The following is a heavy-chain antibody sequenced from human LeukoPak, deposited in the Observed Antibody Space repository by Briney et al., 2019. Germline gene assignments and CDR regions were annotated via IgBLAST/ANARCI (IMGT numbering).Heavy chain of an antibody. J-gene: IGHJ4*02. V-gene: IGHV4-4*07. CDR3: ARVDLRAEYFDY. D-gene: IGHD2/OR15-2a*01. CDR2: IYSSGST. Sequence: SETLSLTCTVSGGSISSYYWSWIRQPAGKGLEWIGRIYSSGSTGYNPSLKSRVTMSVDTSKNQFSLKLSSVTAADTAVYYCARVDLRAEYFDYWGQGTLVTVSS. CDR1: GGSISSYY.